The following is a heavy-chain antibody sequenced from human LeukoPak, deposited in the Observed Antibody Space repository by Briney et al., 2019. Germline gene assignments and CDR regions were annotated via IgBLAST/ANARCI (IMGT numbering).Heavy chain of an antibody. CDR3: ARFWRGVGQLLYPHYFDY. J-gene: IGHJ4*02. CDR1: GGSISSSSYY. V-gene: IGHV4-39*07. CDR2: INHSGST. Sequence: PSETLSLTCTVSGGSISSSSYYWSWIRQPPGKGLEWIGEINHSGSTNYNPSLKSRVTISVDTSKNQFSLKLSSVTAADTAVYYCARFWRGVGQLLYPHYFDYWGQGTLVTVSS. D-gene: IGHD2-2*02.